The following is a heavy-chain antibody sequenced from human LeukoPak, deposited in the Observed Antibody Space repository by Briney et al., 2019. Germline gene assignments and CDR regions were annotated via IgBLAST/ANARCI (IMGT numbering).Heavy chain of an antibody. J-gene: IGHJ4*02. D-gene: IGHD3-22*01. CDR2: ISGSAGNT. Sequence: GGSLRLSCAASGFTFNTYAMNWVRQAPGKGLEWVSSISGSAGNTYSANSVKGRFTVSRDNSKNTLYLQMNSLRAEDTAVYYCAKATHYYDSSGYYQALDYWGQGTLVTASS. CDR1: GFTFNTYA. V-gene: IGHV3-23*01. CDR3: AKATHYYDSSGYYQALDY.